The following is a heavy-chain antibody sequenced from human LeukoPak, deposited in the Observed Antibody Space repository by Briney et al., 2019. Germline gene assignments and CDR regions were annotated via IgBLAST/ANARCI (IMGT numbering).Heavy chain of an antibody. V-gene: IGHV3-9*01. CDR2: INWNSGSV. Sequence: AGGSLRLSCAASRFTFDDYAMHWVRQAPGKGLEWVSGINWNSGSVDYADSVNSVKGRFTISRDNAKNSLYLQMNSLRAEDTALYYCAKDTAYDSSGLFDYWGQGTLVTVSS. D-gene: IGHD3-22*01. J-gene: IGHJ4*02. CDR1: RFTFDDYA. CDR3: AKDTAYDSSGLFDY.